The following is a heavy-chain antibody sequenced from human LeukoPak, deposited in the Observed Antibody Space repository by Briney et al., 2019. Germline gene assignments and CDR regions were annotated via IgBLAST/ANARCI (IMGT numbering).Heavy chain of an antibody. J-gene: IGHJ3*02. CDR1: GYTLTGYY. CDR2: INPNSGGT. Sequence: VASVTVSCKASGYTLTGYYMHWVRQAPGQGLEWMGWINPNSGGTNYAQKFQGWVTMTRDTSISTAYMELSRLRSDDTAVYYCARVHSSGWYRGAFDIWGQGTMVTVSS. D-gene: IGHD6-19*01. CDR3: ARVHSSGWYRGAFDI. V-gene: IGHV1-2*04.